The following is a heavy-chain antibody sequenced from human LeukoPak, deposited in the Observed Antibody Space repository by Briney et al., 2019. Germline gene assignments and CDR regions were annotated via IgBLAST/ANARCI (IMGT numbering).Heavy chain of an antibody. Sequence: ASVKVSCKASGHTFTGYYMHWVRQAPGQGLEWMGWINPNSGGTNHAQKFQGSVSMTRDTSISTAYMELSRLRSDDTAVYYCAQSSGWDSLKYWGQGTLVTVSS. V-gene: IGHV1-2*02. CDR2: INPNSGGT. CDR3: AQSSGWDSLKY. J-gene: IGHJ4*02. D-gene: IGHD6-19*01. CDR1: GHTFTGYY.